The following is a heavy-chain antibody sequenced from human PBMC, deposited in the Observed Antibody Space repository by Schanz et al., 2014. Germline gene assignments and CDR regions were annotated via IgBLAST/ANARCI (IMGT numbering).Heavy chain of an antibody. CDR1: GFTFSNYS. V-gene: IGHV3-21*01. J-gene: IGHJ4*02. CDR3: AKAGSGWSTAGYYY. CDR2: ISSTSSYI. Sequence: EVQLVESGGGLVKPGGSLRLSCAASGFTFSNYSMNWVRQAPGKGLEWVSSISSTSSYIFYADSVKGRFTISRDNAKNSLYLQMNSLRAEDTAVYYCAKAGSGWSTAGYYYWGQGTLVAVSS. D-gene: IGHD6-19*01.